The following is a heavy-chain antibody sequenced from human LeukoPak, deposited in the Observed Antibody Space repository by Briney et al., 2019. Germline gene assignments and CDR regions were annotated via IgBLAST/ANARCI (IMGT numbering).Heavy chain of an antibody. Sequence: ASVKVSCKASGYTFTSYDINWVRQAPGQGLEWMGWMNPNSGNTGYAQKFQGRVTMTRNTSISTAYMELSSLRSEDTAVYYCARGRSYYDILTGYYRYYYYMDVWGKGTTVTISS. CDR1: GYTFTSYD. D-gene: IGHD3-9*01. V-gene: IGHV1-8*01. CDR3: ARGRSYYDILTGYYRYYYYMDV. J-gene: IGHJ6*03. CDR2: MNPNSGNT.